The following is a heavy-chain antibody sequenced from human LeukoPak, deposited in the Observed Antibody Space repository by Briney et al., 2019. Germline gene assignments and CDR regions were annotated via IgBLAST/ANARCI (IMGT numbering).Heavy chain of an antibody. CDR3: AKDDRFGYSYGVDY. CDR1: EFTFSSYA. V-gene: IGHV3-23*01. Sequence: GGSLRLSCAASEFTFSSYAMSWVRQAPGKGLEWVSAISGSGTSTYSADSVKGRFTISRDNSKSTLYLQMNSLRAEDTAVYYCAKDDRFGYSYGVDYWGQGTLVTVSS. D-gene: IGHD5-18*01. CDR2: ISGSGTST. J-gene: IGHJ4*02.